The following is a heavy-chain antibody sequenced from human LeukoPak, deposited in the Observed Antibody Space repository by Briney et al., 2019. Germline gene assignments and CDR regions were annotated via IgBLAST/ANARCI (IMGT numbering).Heavy chain of an antibody. J-gene: IGHJ6*02. CDR1: GFTFSNAW. Sequence: GGSLRLSCAASGFTFSNAWMSWVRQAPGKGLEWVGRIKSKTDGGTTDYAAPVKDRIIISRDDSKNTLSLQMNSLKTKDTAVYYCTTDSLLFPPTDVWGQGTTVTVSS. CDR2: IKSKTDGGTT. CDR3: TTDSLLFPPTDV. V-gene: IGHV3-15*01.